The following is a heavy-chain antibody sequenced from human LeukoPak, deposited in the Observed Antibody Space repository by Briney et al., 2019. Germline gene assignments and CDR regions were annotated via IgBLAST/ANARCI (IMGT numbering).Heavy chain of an antibody. CDR1: GGSISSYY. Sequence: SETLSLTCTVSGGSISSYYWSWIRQPPGKGLEWIGYIYTSGSTNYNPSLKSRVTISVDTSKNQFSLKLSSVTAADTAVYYCARRLAAAGTFSSWGQGTLVTVSS. J-gene: IGHJ4*02. CDR2: IYTSGST. V-gene: IGHV4-4*09. D-gene: IGHD6-13*01. CDR3: ARRLAAAGTFSS.